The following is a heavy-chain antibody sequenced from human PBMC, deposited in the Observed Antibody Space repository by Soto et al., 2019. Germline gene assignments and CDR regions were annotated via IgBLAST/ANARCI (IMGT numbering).Heavy chain of an antibody. Sequence: GGSLRLSCAASGFTVSSNYMSWVRQAPGKGLEWVSVIYSGGSTYYADSVKGRFTISRDNSKNTLYLQMNSLRAEDTAVYYCARVLTTYMTTVSDYWGQGTLVTVSS. CDR2: IYSGGST. V-gene: IGHV3-66*01. D-gene: IGHD4-4*01. J-gene: IGHJ4*02. CDR1: GFTVSSNY. CDR3: ARVLTTYMTTVSDY.